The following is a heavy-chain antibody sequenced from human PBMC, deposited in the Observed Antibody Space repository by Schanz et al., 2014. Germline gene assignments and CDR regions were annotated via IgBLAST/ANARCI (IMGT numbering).Heavy chain of an antibody. CDR3: SRGPAD. Sequence: EVQLVESGGGLVQPGGSLRLSCAASGFTFSVYWMHWVRQTPGEGLVSVSRISGDGTTTSYADSVKGRFTISRDNAKNALYLQMYSLRTEDTAVYFCSRGPADRGQGTLVTVSS. V-gene: IGHV3-74*01. CDR2: ISGDGTTT. J-gene: IGHJ4*02. CDR1: GFTFSVYW.